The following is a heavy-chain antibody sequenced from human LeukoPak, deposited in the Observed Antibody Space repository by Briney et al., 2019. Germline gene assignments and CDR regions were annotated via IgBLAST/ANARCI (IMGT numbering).Heavy chain of an antibody. CDR3: AGSLSSSWYDYGMDV. Sequence: EASVKVSCKASGYTFTSYDINWVRQATGQGLEWMGWMNPNSGNTGYAQKFQGRVTMTRNTSISTAYMELSSLRSEDTAVYYCAGSLSSSWYDYGMDVWGQGTTDTVSS. D-gene: IGHD6-13*01. CDR2: MNPNSGNT. CDR1: GYTFTSYD. V-gene: IGHV1-8*01. J-gene: IGHJ6*02.